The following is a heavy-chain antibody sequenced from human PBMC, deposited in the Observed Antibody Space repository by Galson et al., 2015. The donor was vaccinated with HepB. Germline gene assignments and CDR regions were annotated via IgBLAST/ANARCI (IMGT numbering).Heavy chain of an antibody. CDR1: GFTFSSYA. CDR3: ARARERYSYGVDY. J-gene: IGHJ4*02. V-gene: IGHV3-30-3*01. D-gene: IGHD5-18*01. Sequence: SLRLSCAASGFTFSSYAMHWVRQAPGKGLEWVAVISYDGSDKYYADSVKGRFTISRDNSKNTLYLQMNRLRAEDTAVYYCARARERYSYGVDYWGQGTLVTVSS. CDR2: ISYDGSDK.